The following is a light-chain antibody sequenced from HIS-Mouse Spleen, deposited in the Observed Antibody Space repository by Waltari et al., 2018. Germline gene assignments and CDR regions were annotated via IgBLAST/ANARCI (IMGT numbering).Light chain of an antibody. CDR3: QAWDSSTDVV. CDR1: NLGDKY. V-gene: IGLV3-1*01. Sequence: SYELTQPPSVSVSPGQTASITCSGDNLGDKYACWSQQKPGQSPVLVIYQDSKRPSGIPERFSGSNSGNTATLTISGTQAMDEADYYCQAWDSSTDVVFGGGTKLTVL. J-gene: IGLJ2*01. CDR2: QDS.